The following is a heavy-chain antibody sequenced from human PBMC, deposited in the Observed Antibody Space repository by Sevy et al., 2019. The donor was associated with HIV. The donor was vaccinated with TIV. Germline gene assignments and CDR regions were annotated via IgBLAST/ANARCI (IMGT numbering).Heavy chain of an antibody. Sequence: GGSLRLSCVASGFTFSYAWMSWVRQAPGKGPEWVGRIMSKSDGGTTDYAAPVKGRFTISRDDSKNTLYLQMNSLKIEDTAVYYCSTDPIIVLLVTDGMDVWGQGTTVTVSS. CDR1: GFTFSYAW. J-gene: IGHJ6*02. CDR3: STDPIIVLLVTDGMDV. D-gene: IGHD2-8*02. CDR2: IMSKSDGGTT. V-gene: IGHV3-15*01.